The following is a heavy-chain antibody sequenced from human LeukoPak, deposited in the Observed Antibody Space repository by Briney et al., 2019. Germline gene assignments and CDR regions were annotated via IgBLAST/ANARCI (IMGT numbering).Heavy chain of an antibody. CDR1: GGSISSDY. J-gene: IGHJ4*02. D-gene: IGHD5-12*01. CDR2: IYYSGNT. Sequence: PSETLSLTCTVSGGSISSDYWNWIWQPPGKGLEWIGYIYYSGNTNYNPSLKSRVTISVDTSKNQFSLKLSSVTAADTAVYYCARQGGYDYYFDYWGQGTLVTVSS. V-gene: IGHV4-59*01. CDR3: ARQGGYDYYFDY.